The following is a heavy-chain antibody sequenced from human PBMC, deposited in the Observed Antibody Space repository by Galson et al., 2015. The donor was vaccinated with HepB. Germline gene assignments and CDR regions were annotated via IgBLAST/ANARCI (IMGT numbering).Heavy chain of an antibody. CDR2: ISTKRGNT. J-gene: IGHJ4*02. V-gene: IGHV1-18*01. D-gene: IGHD3-9*01. CDR3: ARDVDWALDY. Sequence: SVKVSCKASGYTFTTYDINWVRQATGQGLEWMGWISTKRGNTKHAQRLQGRVTMTTETSTNTAYMELRSLRSADTAVYYCARDVDWALDYWGQGTLVTVSS. CDR1: GYTFTTYD.